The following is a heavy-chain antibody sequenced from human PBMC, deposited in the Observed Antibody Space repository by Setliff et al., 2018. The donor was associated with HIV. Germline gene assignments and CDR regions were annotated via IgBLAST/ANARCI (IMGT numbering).Heavy chain of an antibody. J-gene: IGHJ4*02. CDR3: ARVVKGSGYLGSYYIDY. CDR1: GGSISRSNW. D-gene: IGHD3-22*01. CDR2: IYHSGST. Sequence: SETLSLTCAVSGGSISRSNWWSWVRQPPGKGLEWIGEIYHSGSTIYNPSLKSRVTISVDKSKNQFSLNLSSVTAADTAVYYCARVVKGSGYLGSYYIDYWGQGTLVTVSS. V-gene: IGHV4-4*02.